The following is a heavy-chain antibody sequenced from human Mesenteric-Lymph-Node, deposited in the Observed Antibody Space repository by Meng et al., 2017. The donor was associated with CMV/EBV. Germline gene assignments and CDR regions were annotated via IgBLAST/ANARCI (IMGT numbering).Heavy chain of an antibody. D-gene: IGHD4-11*01. Sequence: GGSLRLSCAASGFTFSSYWMSWVRQPLGKGLEWVANIKQDGTEKYYVDSVKGRFTISRDNAKNSLYLQMNSLRAEDTAVYYCARGDDYSNYWGQGTLVTVSS. CDR2: IKQDGTEK. J-gene: IGHJ4*02. CDR3: ARGDDYSNY. V-gene: IGHV3-7*01. CDR1: GFTFSSYW.